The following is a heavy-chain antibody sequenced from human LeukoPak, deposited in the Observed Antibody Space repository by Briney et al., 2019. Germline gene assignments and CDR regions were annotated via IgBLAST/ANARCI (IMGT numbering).Heavy chain of an antibody. CDR2: INPNSGGT. V-gene: IGHV1-2*02. D-gene: IGHD5-18*01. CDR3: ANRLTAPADY. Sequence: EWMGWINPNSGGTNYAQKFQGRVTMTRDTSISTAYMELSRLRSDDTAVYYCANRLTAPADYWGQGTLVAVSS. J-gene: IGHJ4*02.